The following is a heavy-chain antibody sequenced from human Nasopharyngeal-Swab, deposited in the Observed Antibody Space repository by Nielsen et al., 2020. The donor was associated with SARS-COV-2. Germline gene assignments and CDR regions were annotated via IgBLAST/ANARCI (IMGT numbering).Heavy chain of an antibody. Sequence: GESLKISCVASGFTFSSYAMNWVRQAPGKGLEWVSAIGRTYSTYYADSVRGRFTVSRDNSKNTLYLQMSSLRAEDTAVYYCAKGTGMTYRAIDYWGQGTLVTASS. CDR3: AKGTGMTYRAIDY. V-gene: IGHV3-23*01. D-gene: IGHD1-14*01. CDR2: IGRTYST. CDR1: GFTFSSYA. J-gene: IGHJ4*02.